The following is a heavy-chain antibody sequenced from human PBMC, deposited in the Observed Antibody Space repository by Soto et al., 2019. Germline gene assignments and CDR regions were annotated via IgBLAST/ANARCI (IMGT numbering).Heavy chain of an antibody. V-gene: IGHV4-39*01. Sequence: SETLSLTCTVSGGSISSSSYYWGWIRQPPGKGLEWIGSIYYRSIYYSGSTYYNPPLKSRVTISVDTSKNQLSLKLSSVTAADTAVHYCARLSLYGSGSYRIKDYYYYGMDVWGQGTTVTVSS. CDR2: IYYSGST. D-gene: IGHD3-10*01. CDR1: GGSISSSSYY. CDR3: ARLSLYGSGSYRIKDYYYYGMDV. J-gene: IGHJ6*02.